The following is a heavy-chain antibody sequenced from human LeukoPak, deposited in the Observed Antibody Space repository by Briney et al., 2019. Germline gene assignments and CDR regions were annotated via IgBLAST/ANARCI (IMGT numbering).Heavy chain of an antibody. V-gene: IGHV4-4*09. CDR1: GGSISGHY. D-gene: IGHD4-23*01. CDR3: ARTTVVNTWFDP. Sequence: SETLSLTCTVSGGSISGHYWTWIRQPAGRGLEWIGYIYTSGSTNYNPSLKSRVTISVDTSKNQLSLKLSSVTAADTAVYYCARTTVVNTWFDPWGQGTLVTVSS. CDR2: IYTSGST. J-gene: IGHJ5*02.